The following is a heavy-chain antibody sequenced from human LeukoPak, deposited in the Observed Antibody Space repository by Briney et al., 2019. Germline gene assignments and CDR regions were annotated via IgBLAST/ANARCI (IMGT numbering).Heavy chain of an antibody. D-gene: IGHD1-20*01. CDR1: GFTFSDYY. CDR2: ISSSGSTI. J-gene: IGHJ4*02. Sequence: GWSLRLSCAASGFTFSDYYMSWIRQAPGKGVEWVSYISSSGSTIYYADSVKGRFTISRDNAKNSLYLQMNSLRAEDTAVYYCARDRITGTTGLDYWGQGTLVTVSS. V-gene: IGHV3-11*01. CDR3: ARDRITGTTGLDY.